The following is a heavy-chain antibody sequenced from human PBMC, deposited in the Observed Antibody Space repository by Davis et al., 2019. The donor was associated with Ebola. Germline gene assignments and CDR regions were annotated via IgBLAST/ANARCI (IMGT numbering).Heavy chain of an antibody. J-gene: IGHJ6*02. Sequence: ASVKVSCKASGYTFTSYAMHWVRQAPGQRLEWMGWLNAGNGNTKYSQKFQGRVTITRDTSASTAYMELSSLRSEDTAVYYCAREDVWFRELAPNQPYYYYYGMDVWGQGTTVTVSS. CDR2: LNAGNGNT. V-gene: IGHV1-3*01. D-gene: IGHD3-10*01. CDR1: GYTFTSYA. CDR3: AREDVWFRELAPNQPYYYYYGMDV.